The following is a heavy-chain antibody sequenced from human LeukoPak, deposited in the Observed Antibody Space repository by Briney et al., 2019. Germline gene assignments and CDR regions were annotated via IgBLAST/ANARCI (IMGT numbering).Heavy chain of an antibody. V-gene: IGHV1-18*01. CDR1: GYTFTSYG. D-gene: IGHD2-8*01. CDR2: ISAYNGNT. Sequence: ASVKVSCKASGYTFTSYGISWVRQAPGQGLEWMGWISAYNGNTNYAQKLQGRVTMTTDTSTSTAYMELRSLRSDDTAVYYCAREGVDILKVYASSYYYMDVWGKGTTVTVSS. CDR3: AREGVDILKVYASSYYYMDV. J-gene: IGHJ6*03.